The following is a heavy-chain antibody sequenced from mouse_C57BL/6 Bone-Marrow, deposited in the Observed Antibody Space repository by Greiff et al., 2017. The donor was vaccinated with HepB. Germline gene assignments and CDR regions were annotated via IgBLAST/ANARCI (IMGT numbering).Heavy chain of an antibody. CDR3: AYDYGFAY. CDR1: GYTFTSYT. Sequence: VQLQQSGAELARPGASVKMSCKASGYTFTSYTMHWVKQRPGQGLEWIGYINPSSGYTKYNQKFKDKATLTVDTSSSTAYMQLSSLTSEDSAVYYCAYDYGFAYWGQGTLVTVSA. CDR2: INPSSGYT. V-gene: IGHV1-4*01. J-gene: IGHJ3*01. D-gene: IGHD2-4*01.